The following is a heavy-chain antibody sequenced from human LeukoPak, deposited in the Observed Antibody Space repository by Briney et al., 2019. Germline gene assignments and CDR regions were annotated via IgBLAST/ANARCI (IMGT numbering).Heavy chain of an antibody. CDR2: IYPVGSET. CDR1: GYDFSTYW. V-gene: IGHV5-51*01. CDR3: ARASRDGYNQNFDH. Sequence: LGESLKISCKGLGYDFSTYWNAWVRQRPGKGLEWMGIIYPVGSETRYAPSFQGQVAISADRSTSTAYLQWSSLRASDTAMYYCARASRDGYNQNFDHWGQGTLVTVSS. J-gene: IGHJ4*02. D-gene: IGHD5-24*01.